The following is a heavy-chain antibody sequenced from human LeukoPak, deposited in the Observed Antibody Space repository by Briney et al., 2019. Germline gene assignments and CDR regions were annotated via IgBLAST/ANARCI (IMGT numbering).Heavy chain of an antibody. V-gene: IGHV1-2*02. CDR2: SNPNIVGT. D-gene: IGHD6-6*01. CDR3: ARVGRAFTERSSFFDY. J-gene: IGHJ4*02. Sequence: AAVKFSCKASVYTFSGYYMHWVRQAPGQGLEWIGWSNPNIVGTNYAQKFHCRVTITSDTSISTASMQLIRLRSADTAVYYCARVGRAFTERSSFFDYWGQGTLVTVSS. CDR1: VYTFSGYY.